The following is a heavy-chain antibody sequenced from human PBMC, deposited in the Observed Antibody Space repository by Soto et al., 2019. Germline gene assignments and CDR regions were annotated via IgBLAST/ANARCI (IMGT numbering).Heavy chain of an antibody. J-gene: IGHJ4*02. CDR3: ARYSYYYDSIGYYVGFDY. CDR2: IYHSGST. Sequence: PSETLSLTCAVSGGSISSSNWWSWVRQPPGKGLEWIGEIYHSGSTNYNPSLKSRVTISVDKSKNQFSLKLSSVTAADTAVYYCARYSYYYDSIGYYVGFDYWGQGTLVTVSS. D-gene: IGHD3-22*01. V-gene: IGHV4-4*02. CDR1: GGSISSSNW.